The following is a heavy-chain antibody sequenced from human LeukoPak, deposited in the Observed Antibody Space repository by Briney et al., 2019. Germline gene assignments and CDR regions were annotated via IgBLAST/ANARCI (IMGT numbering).Heavy chain of an antibody. CDR3: VRVPAGEFIDY. D-gene: IGHD3-10*01. V-gene: IGHV4-59*08. CDR1: GGSITTDS. Sequence: SDTLSLTCTVSGGSITTDSFRWGWVRQPPGKGLEWIGYIHYNGNTNYNPALRSRVTLSVDTSQNRCSLTLTSTTAADTAVYYCVRVPAGEFIDYWGQGTLATASS. J-gene: IGHJ4*02. CDR2: IHYNGNT.